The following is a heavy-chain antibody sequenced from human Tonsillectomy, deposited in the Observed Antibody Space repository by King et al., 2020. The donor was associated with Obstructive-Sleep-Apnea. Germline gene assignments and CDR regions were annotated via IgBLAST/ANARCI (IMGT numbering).Heavy chain of an antibody. D-gene: IGHD5-12*01. CDR3: ARGYNFDL. Sequence: VQLQESGPGLVKPSETLSVTCTVSGGSISSYYWSWIRQPPGKGLEWIGYIYYSGGTNYNPSLKSRVTLSVDTSNNQFSLNLSSVTAADTAVYYCARGYNFDLWGRGTLVTASS. CDR2: IYYSGGT. CDR1: GGSISSYY. J-gene: IGHJ2*01. V-gene: IGHV4-59*01.